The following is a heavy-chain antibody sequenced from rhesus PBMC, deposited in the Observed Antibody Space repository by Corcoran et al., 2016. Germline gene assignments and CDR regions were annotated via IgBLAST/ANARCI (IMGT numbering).Heavy chain of an antibody. Sequence: QLQLQESGPGLVKPSETLSVTCAVSGGSISRSYWSWIRRAPGTGLEWIGDIYGSGSGTNHNPSPNRRGSLAVDTSKNQLSLKLSSVTAADTAVDYCASEGNTAGTPSYFDYWGQGVLVTVSS. CDR1: GGSISRSY. J-gene: IGHJ4*01. CDR2: IYGSGSGT. D-gene: IGHD5-42*01. CDR3: ASEGNTAGTPSYFDY. V-gene: IGHV4-169*02.